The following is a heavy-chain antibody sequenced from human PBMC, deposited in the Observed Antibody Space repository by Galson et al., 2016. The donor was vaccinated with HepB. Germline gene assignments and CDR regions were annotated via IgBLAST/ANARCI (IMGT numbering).Heavy chain of an antibody. D-gene: IGHD5-18*01. J-gene: IGHJ6*02. CDR2: IDSSGKKT. V-gene: IGHV3-21*03. Sequence: SLRLSCAASRLSFSSHSMDWVRQAPGKGLEWISYIDSSGKKTHYADSVKGRFTISRDNAKESLYLQMSSLRGEDTAIYYCARYLYSYGYFYGLYVWGQGTTVTVSS. CDR1: RLSFSSHS. CDR3: ARYLYSYGYFYGLYV.